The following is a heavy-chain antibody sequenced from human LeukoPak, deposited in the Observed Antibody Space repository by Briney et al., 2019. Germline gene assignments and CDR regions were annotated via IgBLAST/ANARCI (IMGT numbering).Heavy chain of an antibody. V-gene: IGHV3-64*01. D-gene: IGHD4-17*01. CDR3: ARSTFTVTTPADFDY. CDR2: ITSSGGNT. CDR1: GFSFSSYA. J-gene: IGHJ4*02. Sequence: PGGSLRLSCAASGFSFSSYAMHWVRQAPGKGLEHVSAITSSGGNTYYANSVKVRFTISRVNSKNTLYLQMGSLRAEDMAVYYCARSTFTVTTPADFDYWGQGTLVTVSS.